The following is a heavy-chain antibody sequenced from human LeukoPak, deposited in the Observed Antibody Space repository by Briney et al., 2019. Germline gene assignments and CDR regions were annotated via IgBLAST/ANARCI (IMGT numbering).Heavy chain of an antibody. D-gene: IGHD3-22*01. V-gene: IGHV4-59*01. CDR1: GGSISSYY. J-gene: IGHJ4*02. Sequence: SEPLSLTCTVSGGSISSYYWSWIRQPPGKELEWIGYTFCNGSTNYSPSLKSRVTIPVDKSQNQFSLKLTSETAADTAVYYCARARYYYDNSVYPAVRFDFWGQGILVTVP. CDR3: ARARYYYDNSVYPAVRFDF. CDR2: TFCNGST.